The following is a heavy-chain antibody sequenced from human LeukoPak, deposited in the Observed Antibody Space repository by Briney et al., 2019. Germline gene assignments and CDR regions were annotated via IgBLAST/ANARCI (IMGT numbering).Heavy chain of an antibody. J-gene: IGHJ4*02. CDR1: GFTFSSYG. CDR2: ISYDGSNK. Sequence: GGSLRLSCAASGFTFSSYGMHWVRQAPGKGLEWVAVISYDGSNKYYADSVKGRFTISRDNSKNTLYLQMNSLRAEDTAVYYCAKDPLRQYYYGSGSYSDYWGQGTLVTVSS. D-gene: IGHD3-10*01. V-gene: IGHV3-30*18. CDR3: AKDPLRQYYYGSGSYSDY.